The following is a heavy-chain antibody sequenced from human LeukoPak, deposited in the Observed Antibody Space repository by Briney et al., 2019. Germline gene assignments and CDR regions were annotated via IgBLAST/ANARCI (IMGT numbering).Heavy chain of an antibody. CDR2: INPNSGGT. D-gene: IGHD6-13*01. J-gene: IGHJ4*02. CDR3: ARIGYRAPYSIDY. CDR1: GYTFTDYY. V-gene: IGHV1-2*02. Sequence: ASLKVSCKASGYTFTDYYMHSVRQAPGQGLEWMGWINPNSGGTNYAQKFQGRVTMTRDTSISTAYMELSRLTSDDTAVFYCARIGYRAPYSIDYWGQGALVSVCS.